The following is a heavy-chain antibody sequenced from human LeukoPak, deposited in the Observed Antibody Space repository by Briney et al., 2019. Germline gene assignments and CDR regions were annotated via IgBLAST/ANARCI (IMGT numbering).Heavy chain of an antibody. CDR3: ARTDYGDTRSTGGIDY. J-gene: IGHJ4*02. V-gene: IGHV4-59*01. CDR2: IYYSGST. CDR1: GGSISNYY. Sequence: SETLSLTCTVSGGSISNYYWSWLRQPPGKGLEWIGYIYYSGSTDYKPSLKSRVTISVDTSKNQFSLKLSSVTAADTAVYYCARTDYGDTRSTGGIDYWGQGTLVTVSS. D-gene: IGHD4-17*01.